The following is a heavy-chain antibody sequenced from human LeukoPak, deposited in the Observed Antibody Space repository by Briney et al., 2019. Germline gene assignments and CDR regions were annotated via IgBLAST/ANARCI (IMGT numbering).Heavy chain of an antibody. D-gene: IGHD3-10*01. J-gene: IGHJ5*02. V-gene: IGHV3-53*01. Sequence: GGSLRLSCAASGFTVSSNYMSWVRQAPGKGLEWGSVIYSGGSTYYAESVKGRFTISRDNSKNTLYLQMNSLRAEDTAVYYCARDPYGSGSYYNDDWFDPWGQGTLVTVSS. CDR2: IYSGGST. CDR1: GFTVSSNY. CDR3: ARDPYGSGSYYNDDWFDP.